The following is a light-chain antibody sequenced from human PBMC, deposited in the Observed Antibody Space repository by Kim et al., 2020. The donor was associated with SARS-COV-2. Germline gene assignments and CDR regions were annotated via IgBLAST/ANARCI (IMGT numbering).Light chain of an antibody. J-gene: IGKJ5*01. CDR3: QQFDDLPIT. Sequence: ASVGDRVIITCQASQDISTYLNWYQQKPGKAPKFLIYDASNLATGVPSRFSGSGSGTEFTFTISSLQPEDIATYYCQQFDDLPITFGQGTRLEIK. CDR2: DAS. V-gene: IGKV1-33*01. CDR1: QDISTY.